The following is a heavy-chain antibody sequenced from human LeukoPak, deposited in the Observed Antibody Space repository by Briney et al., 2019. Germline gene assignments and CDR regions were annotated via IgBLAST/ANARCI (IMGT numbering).Heavy chain of an antibody. V-gene: IGHV3-23*01. J-gene: IGHJ6*03. Sequence: GGSLRLSCAVSGITLSNYGMSWVRPAPGKGLEWVSAISGSGGSTYYADSVKGRFTISRDNSKNTLYLQMNSLRAEDTAVYYCAKRDTTYYYWYMDVWGKGTTVTVSS. CDR2: ISGSGGST. CDR3: AKRDTTYYYWYMDV. CDR1: GITLSNYG. D-gene: IGHD1-1*01.